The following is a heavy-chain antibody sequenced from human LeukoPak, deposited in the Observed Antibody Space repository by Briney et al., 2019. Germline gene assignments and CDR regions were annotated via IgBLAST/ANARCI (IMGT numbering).Heavy chain of an antibody. Sequence: PSETLPLTCAVYGGSFSGYYWSWIRRPPGKGLEWIGEITHSGSTNYNPSLKSRVTISVDTSNNQFSLRLSSVTAADTAVYYCARLTRFVSGFLNPLDCWGQRTLVTVSS. V-gene: IGHV4-34*01. CDR3: ARLTRFVSGFLNPLDC. CDR1: GGSFSGYY. J-gene: IGHJ4*02. CDR2: ITHSGST. D-gene: IGHD1-26*01.